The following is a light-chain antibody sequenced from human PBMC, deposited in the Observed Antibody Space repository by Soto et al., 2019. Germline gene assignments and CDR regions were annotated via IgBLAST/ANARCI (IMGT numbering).Light chain of an antibody. Sequence: EIVMTQSPATLSASPGERATLSCRASQSVSSNLAWFQQRPGQAPRLLIHGASTRATGIPARFSGSGSGTEFTLTINSLQSEDFAVYYCQQYNNWPPFTFGPGTKVDIK. CDR1: QSVSSN. CDR3: QQYNNWPPFT. J-gene: IGKJ3*01. V-gene: IGKV3-15*01. CDR2: GAS.